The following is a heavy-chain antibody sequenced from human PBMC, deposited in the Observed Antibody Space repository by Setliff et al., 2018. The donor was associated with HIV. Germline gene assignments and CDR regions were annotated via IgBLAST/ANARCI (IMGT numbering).Heavy chain of an antibody. Sequence: SLTCAVNGESFSDYYWAWIRQPPGKGLEWIGEVHQSGNTRYNPPLKSRVTISVDSSKNQFSLRVNSVSAADTAVYYCARSHNSGWRHFDFWGQGTLVTVSS. V-gene: IGHV4-34*01. CDR1: GESFSDYY. CDR2: VHQSGNT. D-gene: IGHD6-19*01. J-gene: IGHJ4*02. CDR3: ARSHNSGWRHFDF.